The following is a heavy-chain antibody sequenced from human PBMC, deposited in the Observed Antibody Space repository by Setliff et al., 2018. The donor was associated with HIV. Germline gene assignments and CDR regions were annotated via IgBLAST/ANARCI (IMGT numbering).Heavy chain of an antibody. CDR2: IIPIFGTA. CDR3: ATDQKSDGSGSYPKSYFDY. V-gene: IGHV1-69*06. CDR1: GGTFSSYA. D-gene: IGHD3-10*01. J-gene: IGHJ4*02. Sequence: SVNVSCKASGGTFSSYAISWVRQAPGQGLEWMGGIIPIFGTANYAQKFQGRVTMTEDTSTDTAYMELSSLRSEDTAVYYCATDQKSDGSGSYPKSYFDYWGQGTLVTVSS.